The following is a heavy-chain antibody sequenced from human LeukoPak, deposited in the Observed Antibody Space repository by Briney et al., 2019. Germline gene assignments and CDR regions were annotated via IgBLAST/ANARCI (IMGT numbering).Heavy chain of an antibody. V-gene: IGHV4-59*01. J-gene: IGHJ4*02. D-gene: IGHD5-18*01. Sequence: GLESIGYIYYSASTNYNPSLKSRVTISVDTSKNQFSLKLNSVTAADTAVYYCARGGYSYGIDYWGQGTLATVSS. CDR3: ARGGYSYGIDY. CDR2: IYYSAST.